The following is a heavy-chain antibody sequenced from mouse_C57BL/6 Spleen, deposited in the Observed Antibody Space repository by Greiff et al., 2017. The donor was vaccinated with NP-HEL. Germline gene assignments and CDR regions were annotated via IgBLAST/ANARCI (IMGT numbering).Heavy chain of an antibody. Sequence: EVKLVESGGGLVKPGGSLKLSCAASGFTFSDYGMHWVRQAPEKGLEWVAYISSGSSTIYYADTVKGRFTISRDNAKNTLFLQMTSLRSEDTAMYYCARLGYYGSSHWYFDVWGTGTTVTVSS. CDR1: GFTFSDYG. CDR3: ARLGYYGSSHWYFDV. D-gene: IGHD1-1*01. V-gene: IGHV5-17*01. CDR2: ISSGSSTI. J-gene: IGHJ1*03.